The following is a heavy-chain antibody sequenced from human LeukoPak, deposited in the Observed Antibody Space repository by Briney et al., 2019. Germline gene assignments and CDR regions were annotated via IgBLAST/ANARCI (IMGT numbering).Heavy chain of an antibody. J-gene: IGHJ3*02. D-gene: IGHD3-22*01. CDR3: ARGDSNYAFDI. Sequence: SETLSLTCTVSGGSISSFYWSWIRQPPGKGLEWIGYAYHSGSTTYSPSLKSRVTISVDTSKNQFSLKLRPVTAADTAVYYCARGDSNYAFDIRGQGTTVTVSS. CDR2: AYHSGST. V-gene: IGHV4-59*01. CDR1: GGSISSFY.